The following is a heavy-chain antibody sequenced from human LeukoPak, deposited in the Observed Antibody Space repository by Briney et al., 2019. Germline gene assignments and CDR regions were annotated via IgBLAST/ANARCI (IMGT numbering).Heavy chain of an antibody. Sequence: GGSLRLSCAASGFSFSSSGMHWVREAPGKGLEWVAVIWYDGSNEYYADSVKGRFTISRDNSKNTLQLQMNSLRVEDTSVYFCAREISMFVNAFDLWGQGTLVAVSS. CDR1: GFSFSSSG. D-gene: IGHD3-10*02. V-gene: IGHV3-33*01. J-gene: IGHJ3*01. CDR3: AREISMFVNAFDL. CDR2: IWYDGSNE.